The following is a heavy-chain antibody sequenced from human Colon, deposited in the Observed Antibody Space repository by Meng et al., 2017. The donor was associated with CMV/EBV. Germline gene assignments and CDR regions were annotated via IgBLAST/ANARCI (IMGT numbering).Heavy chain of an antibody. CDR2: ISAYNGNT. Sequence: ASVKVFCKASGYTFTSYGISWVRQPPGQGLEWMGWISAYNGNTNYAQKFQGRVTMTRDTSISTAHMELSRLRSDDTAVYYCARGGTIGYSYAIDYWGQGTLVTVSS. CDR3: ARGGTIGYSYAIDY. CDR1: GYTFTSYG. D-gene: IGHD5-18*01. J-gene: IGHJ4*02. V-gene: IGHV1-18*01.